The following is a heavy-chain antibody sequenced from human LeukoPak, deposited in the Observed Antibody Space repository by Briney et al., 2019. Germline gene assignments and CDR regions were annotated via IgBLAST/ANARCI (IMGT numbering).Heavy chain of an antibody. J-gene: IGHJ4*02. Sequence: GGSLRLSCAASGFTFSSYSINWVRQAPGKGLEWVANIKQDGSEKYYVDSVNGRFTISRDNAKNSLYLQMDSLRAEDTAVYYCARDRYCTAGRGYVDYWGQGTLVTVSS. V-gene: IGHV3-7*04. D-gene: IGHD2-8*02. CDR2: IKQDGSEK. CDR3: ARDRYCTAGRGYVDY. CDR1: GFTFSSYS.